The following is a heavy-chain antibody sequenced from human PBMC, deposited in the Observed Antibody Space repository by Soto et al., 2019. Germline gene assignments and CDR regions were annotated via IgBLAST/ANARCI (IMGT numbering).Heavy chain of an antibody. CDR2: ISWNSGSI. CDR3: AKDGNTMTVVVSLDNWFDP. D-gene: IGHD3-22*01. Sequence: PGGSLRLSCAASGFTFDDYAMHWVRQAPGKGLEWVSGISWNSGSIGYADSVKGRFTISRDNAKNSLYLQMNSLRAEDTALYYCAKDGNTMTVVVSLDNWFDP. V-gene: IGHV3-9*01. CDR1: GFTFDDYA. J-gene: IGHJ5*02.